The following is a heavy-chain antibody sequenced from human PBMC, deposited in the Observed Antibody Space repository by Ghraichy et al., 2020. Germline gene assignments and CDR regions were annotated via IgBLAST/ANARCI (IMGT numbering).Heavy chain of an antibody. CDR2: INHSGST. CDR1: GGSFSGYY. CDR3: ARTDYSGIDY. V-gene: IGHV4-34*01. J-gene: IGHJ4*02. Sequence: SETLYLTCAVYGGSFSGYYWSWIRQPPGKRLEWIGEINHSGSTNYNLSLKSRVTISVDTSKNQFSLKLNSVTAADTAVYYCARTDYSGIDYWGQGSLVTVSS. D-gene: IGHD2-15*01.